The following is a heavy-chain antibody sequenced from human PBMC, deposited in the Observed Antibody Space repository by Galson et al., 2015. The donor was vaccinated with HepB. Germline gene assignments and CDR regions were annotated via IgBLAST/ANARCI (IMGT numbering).Heavy chain of an antibody. V-gene: IGHV1-2*02. CDR1: GYTFTGYY. Sequence: SVKVSCKASGYTFTGYYMHWVRQAPGQGLEWMGWINPNSGGTNYAQKFQGRVTMTRDTSISTAYMELSRLRSDDTAVYYCARVTIGLQGTGFDYWGQGTLVTVSS. J-gene: IGHJ4*02. CDR3: ARVTIGLQGTGFDY. D-gene: IGHD4-11*01. CDR2: INPNSGGT.